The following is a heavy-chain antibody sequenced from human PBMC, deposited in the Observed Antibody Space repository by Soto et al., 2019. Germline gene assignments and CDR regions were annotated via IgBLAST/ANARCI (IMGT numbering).Heavy chain of an antibody. CDR1: GYTFTSYG. V-gene: IGHV1-18*01. CDR3: ARDIVVVITLLDWLYP. CDR2: ISASNGNT. D-gene: IGHD3-22*01. Sequence: ASVKVSCKASGYTFTSYGISWVRQAPGQGLEWMGWISASNGNTNYAQKLQGRVTMTTDTSTSTASMQLRRLRSDDTAVDYCARDIVVVITLLDWLYPWGQGTRVTVSS. J-gene: IGHJ5*02.